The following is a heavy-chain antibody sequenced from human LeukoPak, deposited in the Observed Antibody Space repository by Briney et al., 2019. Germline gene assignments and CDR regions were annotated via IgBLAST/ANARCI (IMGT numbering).Heavy chain of an antibody. V-gene: IGHV3-23*01. Sequence: GGSLRLSCAVSGFTFSSYGMHWVRQPPGKGLEWVSTINANSGTTSYAASVRGRFTTSRDNSKNTLYLQVNTLRADDTATYYCAKPISGGLAVTADWFHPWGQGTLVVVSS. CDR3: AKPISGGLAVTADWFHP. CDR2: INANSGTT. D-gene: IGHD6-19*01. J-gene: IGHJ5*01. CDR1: GFTFSSYG.